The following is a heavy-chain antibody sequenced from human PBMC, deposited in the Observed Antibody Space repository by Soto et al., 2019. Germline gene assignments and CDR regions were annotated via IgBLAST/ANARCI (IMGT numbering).Heavy chain of an antibody. CDR3: TLRCRYSFDC. CDR2: FCASGGT. CDR1: GFTFSNFA. V-gene: IGHV3-23*01. Sequence: EVQLLESGGGLVQPGGSLRLSCTASGFTFSNFAMGWVRQAPGKGLERVSTFCASGGTYYAYSVKGRSTISRDTSRNTLYLQINCLRAEDTALYYCTLRCRYSFDCWGRGTLVIVSS. D-gene: IGHD2-2*01. J-gene: IGHJ4*02.